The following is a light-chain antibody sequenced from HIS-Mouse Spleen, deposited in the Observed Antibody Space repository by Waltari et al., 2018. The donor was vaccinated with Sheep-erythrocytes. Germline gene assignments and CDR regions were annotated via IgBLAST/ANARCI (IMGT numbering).Light chain of an antibody. V-gene: IGLV1-40*01. CDR2: GNS. J-gene: IGLJ2*01. CDR3: QSYDSSLSGYVV. CDR1: SSNIRAGSD. Sequence: QSVLTQPPSVSGPPGQRVTISCTGSSSNIRAGSDVHWYQQPPGTAPKLLIYGNSNRPSGVPDRFSGSKSGTSASLAITGLQAEDEADYYCQSYDSSLSGYVVFGGGTKLTVL.